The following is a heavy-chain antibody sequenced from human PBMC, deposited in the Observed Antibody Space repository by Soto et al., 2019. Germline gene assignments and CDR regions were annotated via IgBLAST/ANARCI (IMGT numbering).Heavy chain of an antibody. D-gene: IGHD2-8*01. V-gene: IGHV3-9*01. CDR1: GFTFDDYA. CDR2: ISWHSGSI. Sequence: EVQLVESGGGLVQPGRSLRLSCAASGFTFDDYAMHWVRQAPGKGLEWVSGISWHSGSIAYADSVKGRFTISRDNANNCLYLHMNSLRADDTALYDNATDRWVGGCTNGGCDYYYLDDWGKGTTVTVSS. J-gene: IGHJ6*03. CDR3: ATDRWVGGCTNGGCDYYYLDD.